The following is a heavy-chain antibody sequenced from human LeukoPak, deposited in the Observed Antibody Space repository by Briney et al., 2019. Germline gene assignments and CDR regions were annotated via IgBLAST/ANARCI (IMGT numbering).Heavy chain of an antibody. J-gene: IGHJ5*02. CDR1: GGSISSYY. Sequence: SETLSLTCTVSGGSISSYYWSWIRQPPGKGLEWIGYIYYSGSTNYNPSLKSRVTISVDTSKNEFSLKVNSVTAADTAVYFCARQADFGGVIVSSWFDPWGEGAQVTVSS. V-gene: IGHV4-59*08. CDR2: IYYSGST. D-gene: IGHD3-16*02. CDR3: ARQADFGGVIVSSWFDP.